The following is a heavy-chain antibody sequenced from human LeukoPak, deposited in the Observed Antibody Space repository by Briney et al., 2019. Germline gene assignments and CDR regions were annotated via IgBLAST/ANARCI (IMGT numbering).Heavy chain of an antibody. CDR1: GFTFDDYA. V-gene: IGHV3-43*02. CDR2: ISGDGGGT. Sequence: GGSLRLSCAASGFTFDDYAMHWVRQAPGKGLEWVSLISGDGGGTYYADSVKGRFTISRDNSKNSLYLQMNSLRTEDTALYYCAKGVAYCGGDCYPDAFDIWGQGTMVTVSS. J-gene: IGHJ3*02. CDR3: AKGVAYCGGDCYPDAFDI. D-gene: IGHD2-21*02.